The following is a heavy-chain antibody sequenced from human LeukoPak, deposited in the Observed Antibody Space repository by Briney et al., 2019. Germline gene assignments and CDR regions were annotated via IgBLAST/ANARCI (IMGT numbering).Heavy chain of an antibody. V-gene: IGHV3-21*04. J-gene: IGHJ4*02. CDR3: ARGPGYSYDHYFDY. CDR2: ISSSSSYI. Sequence: GGSLRLSCAASGFTFSSYSMNWVRQAPGKGLEWVSSISSSSSYIYYADSVKGRFTISRDNAKNTLYLQMNSLRAEDTAVYYCARGPGYSYDHYFDYWGQGTLVTVSS. D-gene: IGHD5-18*01. CDR1: GFTFSSYS.